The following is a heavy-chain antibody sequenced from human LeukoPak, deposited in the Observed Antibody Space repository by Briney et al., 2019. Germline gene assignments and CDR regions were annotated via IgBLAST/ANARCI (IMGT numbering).Heavy chain of an antibody. CDR3: TGGWELEMGAFDI. V-gene: IGHV3-15*01. Sequence: PGGSLRLSCAASGFTFSSYSMNWVRQAPGKGLEWVGRIKSKTDGGTTDYAAPVKGRFTISRDDSKNTLYLQMNSLKTEDTAVYYCTGGWELEMGAFDIWGQGTMVTVSS. CDR1: GFTFSSYS. CDR2: IKSKTDGGTT. D-gene: IGHD1-26*01. J-gene: IGHJ3*02.